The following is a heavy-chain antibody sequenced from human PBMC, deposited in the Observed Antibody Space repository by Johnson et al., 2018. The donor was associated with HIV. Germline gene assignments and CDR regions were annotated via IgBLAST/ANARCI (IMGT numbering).Heavy chain of an antibody. CDR3: ARGQLRWPASVKDAFDI. Sequence: VQLVESGGGLVQPGGSLRLSCAASGFTFGRYWMHWVRQAPGKGLEWVSGISGSGGSTYYADSVKGRFTISRDNSKNTLYLQMNSLRAEDTAVYYCARGQLRWPASVKDAFDIWGQGTMVTVSS. CDR1: GFTFGRYW. D-gene: IGHD4-23*01. J-gene: IGHJ3*02. V-gene: IGHV3-23*04. CDR2: ISGSGGST.